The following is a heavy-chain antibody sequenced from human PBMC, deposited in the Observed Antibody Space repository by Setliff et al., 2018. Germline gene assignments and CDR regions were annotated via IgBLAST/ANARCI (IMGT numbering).Heavy chain of an antibody. V-gene: IGHV4-39*01. CDR2: IFYSGRT. CDR3: ARLPNYVWGSPVDY. D-gene: IGHD3-16*01. CDR1: GASITNINYY. Sequence: SETLSLTCTVSGASITNINYYWGLIRQPPGKGLEWIGSIFYSGRTFYNPSLKSRVTISVDTSKNQFSPTLSSVTAADTAVYYCARLPNYVWGSPVDYWGQGTRGTSPQ. J-gene: IGHJ4*02.